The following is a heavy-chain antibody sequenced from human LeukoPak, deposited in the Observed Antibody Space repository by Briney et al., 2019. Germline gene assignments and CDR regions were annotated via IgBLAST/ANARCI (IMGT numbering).Heavy chain of an antibody. CDR2: INPSGDTT. J-gene: IGHJ3*02. Sequence: ASVKVSCKASGGTFSSYAISWVRQAPGQGLEWMGKINPSGDTTTYAQKFQGRVTMTRDTSTSTVNMELRSLRSDDTAVYYCARDRNGDQRANAFDIWGQGTMVTVSS. D-gene: IGHD2-21*02. V-gene: IGHV1-46*01. CDR3: ARDRNGDQRANAFDI. CDR1: GGTFSSYA.